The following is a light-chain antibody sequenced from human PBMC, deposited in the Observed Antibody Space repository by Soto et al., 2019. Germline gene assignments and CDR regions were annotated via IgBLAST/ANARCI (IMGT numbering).Light chain of an antibody. CDR2: GAS. CDR1: QGVSSN. V-gene: IGKV3D-15*01. Sequence: EIVMTLSPATLSVSQGARATLSCRASQGVSSNLAWYQQKPGHAPRLLIYGASSWATGIPDRFSGSGSGTEFTLSSSGVQSEDTAVYYCQRSNLWWTFGQGTKVDIK. CDR3: QRSNLWWT. J-gene: IGKJ1*01.